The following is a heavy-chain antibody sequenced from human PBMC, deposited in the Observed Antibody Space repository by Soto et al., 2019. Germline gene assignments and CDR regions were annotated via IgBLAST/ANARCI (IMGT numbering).Heavy chain of an antibody. CDR3: ANLRWDIRDAFDI. D-gene: IGHD2-21*01. CDR2: ISDSGDST. J-gene: IGHJ3*02. CDR1: VFPFSSYA. V-gene: IGHV3-23*01. Sequence: EVQLLASGGDLEQPGGSLRLTCIVSVFPFSSYAMTWVRQAPGKGLEWVSTISDSGDSTYYADSVKGRIVIARDNSKSTLYLQMNSLRAEETAAYYWANLRWDIRDAFDIWGQGTMVTVSS.